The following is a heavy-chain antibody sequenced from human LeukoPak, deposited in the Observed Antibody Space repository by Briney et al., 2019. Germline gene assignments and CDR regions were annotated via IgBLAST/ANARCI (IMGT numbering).Heavy chain of an antibody. J-gene: IGHJ4*02. CDR3: ASEPENYDHVGEEDS. V-gene: IGHV4-34*01. Sequence: SETLSLTCAVYGGSFSDYYWSWIRQSPERGLEWIGEINHGGSANYNPSLKSRVTISVDTSKNQFSLKLNSVTAADTAVYYCASEPENYDHVGEEDSWGPGTLVTVSS. CDR2: INHGGSA. CDR1: GGSFSDYY. D-gene: IGHD3-16*01.